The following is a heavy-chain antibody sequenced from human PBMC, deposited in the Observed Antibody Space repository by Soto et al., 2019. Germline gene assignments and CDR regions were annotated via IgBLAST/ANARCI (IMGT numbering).Heavy chain of an antibody. D-gene: IGHD2-21*01. CDR3: ATGPKVIWFDH. Sequence: GASVKVSCKASGCTFTGYYMHWVRQAPGQGLEWMGWINPNSGGTNYAQNFQARVTMTRDTSISTAYMELSSLRSDDTAVYSCATGPKVIWFDHWGQGTPLTVS. V-gene: IGHV1-2*02. J-gene: IGHJ5*02. CDR1: GCTFTGYY. CDR2: INPNSGGT.